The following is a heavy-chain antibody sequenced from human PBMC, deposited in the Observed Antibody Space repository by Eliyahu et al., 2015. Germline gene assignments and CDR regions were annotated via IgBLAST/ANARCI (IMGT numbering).Heavy chain of an antibody. Sequence: EVQLVESGGGLVQPGGSLKLXCSASGFTFXGXAMHWARQASGKGLEGVGRXRSTANSYATIYAASVKGRFTISRDDSKNTAYLQMNSLXTEDTGVYYCATVLGPXYFDYWGQGTLVTVSS. CDR2: XRSTANSYAT. D-gene: IGHD4-11*01. V-gene: IGHV3-73*02. CDR3: ATVLGPXYFDY. J-gene: IGHJ4*02. CDR1: GFTFXGXA.